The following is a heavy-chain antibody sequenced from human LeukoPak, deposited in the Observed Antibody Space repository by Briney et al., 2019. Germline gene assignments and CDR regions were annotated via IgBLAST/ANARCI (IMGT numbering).Heavy chain of an antibody. D-gene: IGHD6-13*01. CDR1: GYTFTSYA. J-gene: IGHJ6*02. CDR2: INAGNGNT. V-gene: IGHV1-3*01. CDR3: ARDLIGGSSSSDYYYGMDV. Sequence: ASVKVSCKASGYTFTSYAMHWVRQAPGQRLEWMGWINAGNGNTKYSQKFQGRVTITRDTSASTAYMELSSLRSEDTAVYYCARDLIGGSSSSDYYYGMDVWGQGTTVTVSS.